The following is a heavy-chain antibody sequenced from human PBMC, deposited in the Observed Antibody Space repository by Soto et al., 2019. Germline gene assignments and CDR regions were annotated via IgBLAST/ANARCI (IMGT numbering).Heavy chain of an antibody. V-gene: IGHV3-30-3*01. CDR2: ISYDGSNK. Sequence: QVQLVESGGGVVQPGRSLRLSCAASGFTFSSYAMHWVRQAPGKGLEWVAVISYDGSNKYYADSVKGRFTISRDNSKNTLYLQMNSLRAEDTAVYYCARDGSSWYAPYYYYGMDVWGQGTTVTVSS. CDR1: GFTFSSYA. J-gene: IGHJ6*02. CDR3: ARDGSSWYAPYYYYGMDV. D-gene: IGHD6-13*01.